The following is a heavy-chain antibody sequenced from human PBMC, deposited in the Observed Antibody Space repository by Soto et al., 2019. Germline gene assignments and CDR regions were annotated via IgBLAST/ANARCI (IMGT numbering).Heavy chain of an antibody. V-gene: IGHV4-31*03. Sequence: SETLSLTCTVSGGSISSGGYYWSWIRQHPGKGLEWIGYIYYSGSTYYNPSLKSRVTISVDTSKNQFSLKLSSVTAADTAVYYCASGMTTVTTSPYFDLWGRGTLVTVSS. J-gene: IGHJ2*01. CDR2: IYYSGST. D-gene: IGHD4-4*01. CDR3: ASGMTTVTTSPYFDL. CDR1: GGSISSGGYY.